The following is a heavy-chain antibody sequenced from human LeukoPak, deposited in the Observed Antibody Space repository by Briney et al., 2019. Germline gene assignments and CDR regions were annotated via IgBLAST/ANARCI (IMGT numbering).Heavy chain of an antibody. V-gene: IGHV3-23*01. CDR1: GFTFTSYA. Sequence: GGSLRLSCAASGFTFTSYAMSWVRQAPGRGLEWVSAVSDSGGSTYYADSVKGRFTISRDNSKNTVHLQMNSLRAEDTAVYWCASNWNLDSWGQGTLVTVSS. J-gene: IGHJ4*02. CDR3: ASNWNLDS. D-gene: IGHD3-3*01. CDR2: VSDSGGST.